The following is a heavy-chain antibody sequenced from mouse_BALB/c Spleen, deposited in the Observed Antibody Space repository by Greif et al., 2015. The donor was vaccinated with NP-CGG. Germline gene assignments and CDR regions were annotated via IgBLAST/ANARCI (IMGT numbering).Heavy chain of an antibody. CDR1: GYAFTNYL. CDR2: INPGSGGT. Sequence: QVQLQQSGAELVRPGTSVKVSCKASGYAFTNYLIEWVKQRPGQGLEWIGVINPGSGGTNYNEKFKGKATLTADKSSSTAYMQLSSLTSDDSAVYFCARSGYRYDVGEFDYWGQGTTLTVSS. V-gene: IGHV1-54*01. D-gene: IGHD2-14*01. CDR3: ARSGYRYDVGEFDY. J-gene: IGHJ2*01.